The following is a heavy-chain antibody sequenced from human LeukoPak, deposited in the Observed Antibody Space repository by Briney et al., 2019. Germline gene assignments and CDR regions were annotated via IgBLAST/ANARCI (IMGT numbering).Heavy chain of an antibody. Sequence: SETLSLTCAVYGGSFSGYYWSWIRQPPGKGLEWIGEINHSGSTNYNPSLKSRVTISVDTSKNQFSLKVNSVTAADTAVYYCASLMGISWFDPWGQGTLVTVSS. CDR2: INHSGST. CDR3: ASLMGISWFDP. J-gene: IGHJ5*02. V-gene: IGHV4-34*01. D-gene: IGHD2-8*01. CDR1: GGSFSGYY.